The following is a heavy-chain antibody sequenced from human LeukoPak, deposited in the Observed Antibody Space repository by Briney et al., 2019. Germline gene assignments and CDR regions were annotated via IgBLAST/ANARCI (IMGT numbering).Heavy chain of an antibody. CDR2: IYSGGST. V-gene: IGHV3-66*01. CDR3: ARSSGTYHFDY. J-gene: IGHJ4*02. Sequence: PGGSLRLSCAASGFTVSSNYMSWVRQAPGKGLEWVSVIYSGGSTYYADSVKGRFTISRDNAKNSLFLQVNSLRAEDTAVYYCARSSGTYHFDYWGQGTLVTVSS. CDR1: GFTVSSNY. D-gene: IGHD1-26*01.